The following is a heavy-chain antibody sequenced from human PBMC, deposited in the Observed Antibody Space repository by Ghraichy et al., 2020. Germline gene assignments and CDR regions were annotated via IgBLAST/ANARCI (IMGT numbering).Heavy chain of an antibody. CDR2: ISAYNGNT. CDR1: GYTFTSYG. V-gene: IGHV1-18*01. Sequence: ASVKVSCKASGYTFTSYGISWVRQAPGQGLEWMGWISAYNGNTNYAQKLQGRVTMTTDTSTSTAYMELRSLRSDDTAVYYCARIRDRVQGVFRWFDPWGQGTLVTVSS. D-gene: IGHD3-10*01. J-gene: IGHJ5*02. CDR3: ARIRDRVQGVFRWFDP.